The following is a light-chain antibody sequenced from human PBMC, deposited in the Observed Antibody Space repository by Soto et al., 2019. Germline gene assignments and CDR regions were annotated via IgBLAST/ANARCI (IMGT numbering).Light chain of an antibody. V-gene: IGKV1-5*01. Sequence: DIQMTQSPSTLSASVGDRVTITCRASQSIRNWLAWYQDKPGKAPKLLIYGASSLESGVPSRFSGSGSGTEFPLTFGGLQPDDFATYYCQHYNAFPWPFGQGTKVEIK. J-gene: IGKJ1*01. CDR2: GAS. CDR1: QSIRNW. CDR3: QHYNAFPWP.